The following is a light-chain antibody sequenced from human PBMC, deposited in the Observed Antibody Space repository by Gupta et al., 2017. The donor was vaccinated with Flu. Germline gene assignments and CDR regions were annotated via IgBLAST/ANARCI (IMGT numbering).Light chain of an antibody. J-gene: IGKJ2*03. CDR1: QSINMY. Sequence: PSSLSASVEDRVTITCRASQSINMYLNWYQQKPGKAPKLLIYPASSLQSGVPSRFSGSGSATDFTLTISSLQPEDSATYYCQQTYSTPHSFGQGTKLEI. CDR2: PAS. CDR3: QQTYSTPHS. V-gene: IGKV1-39*01.